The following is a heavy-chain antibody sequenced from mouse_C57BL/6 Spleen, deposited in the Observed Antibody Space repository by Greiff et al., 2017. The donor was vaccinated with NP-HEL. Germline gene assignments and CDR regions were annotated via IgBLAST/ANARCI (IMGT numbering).Heavy chain of an antibody. CDR3: ARKWLLREGYAMDY. Sequence: QVQLKQSGAELARPGASVKLSCKASGYTFTSYGISWVKQRTGQGLEWIGEIYPRSGNTYYNEKFKGKATLTADKSSSTAYMELRSLTSEDSAVYFCARKWLLREGYAMDYWGQGTSVTVSS. D-gene: IGHD2-3*01. J-gene: IGHJ4*01. V-gene: IGHV1-81*01. CDR2: IYPRSGNT. CDR1: GYTFTSYG.